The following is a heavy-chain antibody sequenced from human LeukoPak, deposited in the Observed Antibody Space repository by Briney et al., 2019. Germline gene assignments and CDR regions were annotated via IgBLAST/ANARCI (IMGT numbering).Heavy chain of an antibody. D-gene: IGHD2-15*01. Sequence: GGSLRLSCAASGFTFSSSRMNWVRQAPGKGLEWVSSISSSSSYISYADAVKGRFTISRDNAKNSLYLQMNSLRDEDTAVYYCARGLLLDYWGQGTLVTVSS. J-gene: IGHJ4*02. CDR1: GFTFSSSR. CDR2: ISSSSSYI. V-gene: IGHV3-21*04. CDR3: ARGLLLDY.